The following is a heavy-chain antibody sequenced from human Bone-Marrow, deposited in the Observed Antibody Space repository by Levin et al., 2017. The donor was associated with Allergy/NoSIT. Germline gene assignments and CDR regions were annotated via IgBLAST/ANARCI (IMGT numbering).Heavy chain of an antibody. D-gene: IGHD6-6*01. CDR2: IGTASDS. Sequence: GESLKISCAASGFIVSTYDIHWVHQVVGKGLEWVAEIGTASDSYYSDSLKGRFTISRENSKNSVYLQMNSLRDGDTAVYFCARDSSRNGMDVWGQGTTVTVSS. CDR1: GFIVSTYD. V-gene: IGHV3-13*01. J-gene: IGHJ6*02. CDR3: ARDSSRNGMDV.